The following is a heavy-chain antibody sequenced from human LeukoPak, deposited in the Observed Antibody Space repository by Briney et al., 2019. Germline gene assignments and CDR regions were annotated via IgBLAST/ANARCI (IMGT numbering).Heavy chain of an antibody. J-gene: IGHJ6*02. CDR3: AKDREYQLLFYGLDV. V-gene: IGHV3-30*18. CDR1: GFTLSNAW. Sequence: GGSLRLSCAASGFTLSNAWMNWVRQAPGKGLEWVAVISYDGSNKYYADSVKGRFTISRDNSKNTLYLQMNSLRAEDTAVYYCAKDREYQLLFYGLDVWGQGTTVTVSS. D-gene: IGHD2-2*01. CDR2: ISYDGSNK.